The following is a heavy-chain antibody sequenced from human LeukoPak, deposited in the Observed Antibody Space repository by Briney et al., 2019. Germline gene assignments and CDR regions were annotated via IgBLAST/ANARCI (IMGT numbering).Heavy chain of an antibody. CDR2: ISYRAIT. J-gene: IGHJ4*02. V-gene: IGHV4-31*03. Sequence: SQTLSLTCTVPGGSISSGDYYCGWIRQLPGNCLEWIGCISYRAITYYKPSLQSRVNISVDTSMTQFSLRPRSVTAADTAVYYCARDLGYGRGFDFWGQGSPVTVSS. CDR1: GGSISSGDYY. D-gene: IGHD5-18*01. CDR3: ARDLGYGRGFDF.